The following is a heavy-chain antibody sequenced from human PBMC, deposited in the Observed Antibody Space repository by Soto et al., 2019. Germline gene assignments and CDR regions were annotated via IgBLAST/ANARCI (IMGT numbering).Heavy chain of an antibody. CDR3: ARSYYFGY. V-gene: IGHV4-59*12. Sequence: PSETLSLTCTVSGDSITNYYWSWIRQPPGKGLEWVGNIYYTGSTNYNPSLKSRVTISIDTSKNQFSLKLSSVTAANTAVYYCARSYYFGYWGQGTLVTVSS. J-gene: IGHJ4*02. CDR1: GDSITNYY. CDR2: IYYTGST.